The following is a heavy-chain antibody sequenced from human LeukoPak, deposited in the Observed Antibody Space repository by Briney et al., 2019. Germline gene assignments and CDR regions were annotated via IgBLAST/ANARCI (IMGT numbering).Heavy chain of an antibody. J-gene: IGHJ4*02. Sequence: PGGSLRLSCAASGFTFSSYAMSWVRQAPGKGLEWVSAISGSGGSTYYADSVKGRFTISRDNSKNTLYLQMNSLRAEDTAVYYCAKDDQHGFGELLSYLPDYWGQGTLVTVSS. CDR1: GFTFSSYA. CDR3: AKDDQHGFGELLSYLPDY. CDR2: ISGSGGST. D-gene: IGHD3-10*01. V-gene: IGHV3-23*01.